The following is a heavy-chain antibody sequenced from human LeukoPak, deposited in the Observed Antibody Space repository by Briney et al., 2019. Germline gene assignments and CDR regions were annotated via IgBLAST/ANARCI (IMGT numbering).Heavy chain of an antibody. V-gene: IGHV3-23*01. CDR1: GFTFSSYA. J-gene: IGHJ4*02. CDR3: AKGSYYDSSGSFYFDY. CDR2: ISGSGDNT. D-gene: IGHD3-22*01. Sequence: GGTLRLSCAASGFTFSSYAMSWVRQAPGKGLEWVSGISGSGDNTYYADSVKGRSTISRDNSKNTLYVQVNSLGTEDTAAYYCAKGSYYDSSGSFYFDYWGQGTLVTVSS.